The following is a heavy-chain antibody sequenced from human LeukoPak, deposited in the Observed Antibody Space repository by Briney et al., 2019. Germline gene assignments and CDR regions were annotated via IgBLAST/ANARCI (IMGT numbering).Heavy chain of an antibody. Sequence: GGSLRLSWAASGSTFSNLAMGWVRQAPGKGLGWVSTFSGSGITTYYADSVKGRFTISRYNSKNTLYLQMNSLRAEDTAVYYCAKGIYSSGWSYFDYWGHGTLVTVSS. V-gene: IGHV3-23*01. CDR2: FSGSGITT. CDR3: AKGIYSSGWSYFDY. D-gene: IGHD6-19*01. CDR1: GSTFSNLA. J-gene: IGHJ4*01.